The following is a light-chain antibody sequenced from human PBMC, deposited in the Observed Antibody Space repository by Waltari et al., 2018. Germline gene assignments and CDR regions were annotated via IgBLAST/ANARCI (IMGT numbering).Light chain of an antibody. CDR3: TTHTSSSTYV. V-gene: IGLV2-14*01. J-gene: IGLJ1*01. Sequence: QSALTQPASVSGSPGQSITIPCPGTSSDVGANNYVSWYQPFPGKAPQLIIYDVSNRPSGVSNRFSGSKSGNTASLTISGLQAEDEADYSCTTHTSSSTYVFGTGTKVSVL. CDR2: DVS. CDR1: SSDVGANNY.